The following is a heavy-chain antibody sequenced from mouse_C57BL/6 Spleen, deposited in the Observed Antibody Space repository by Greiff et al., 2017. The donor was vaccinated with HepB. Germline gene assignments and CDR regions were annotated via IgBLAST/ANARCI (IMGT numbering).Heavy chain of an antibody. D-gene: IGHD2-4*01. CDR1: GYTFTSYW. Sequence: QVQLQQPGAELVRPGSSVKLSCKASGYTFTSYWMHWVKQRPIQGLDRIGNIDPSDSETHYNQKFKEKATLTVDKSSSTAYMQRSSLTSEDSTVCYRAGFYADYDVEGDVDVWGTGTTVTV. CDR2: IDPSDSET. J-gene: IGHJ1*03. CDR3: AGFYADYDVEGDVDV. V-gene: IGHV1-52*01.